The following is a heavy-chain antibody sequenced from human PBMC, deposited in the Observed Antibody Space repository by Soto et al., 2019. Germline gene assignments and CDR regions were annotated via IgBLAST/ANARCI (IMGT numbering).Heavy chain of an antibody. CDR3: ARVSTSSSSWYYFDY. CDR2: IIHIFGTA. D-gene: IGHD6-13*01. Sequence: QVQLVQSGAEVKKPWSSVKFSCKASGVTFSSYAISWVRQAPGQGLEWMGGIIHIFGTANYAQKFQGRVTITADKSTSTAYMELSSLRSEDTAVYYCARVSTSSSSWYYFDYWGQGTLVTVSS. V-gene: IGHV1-69*06. J-gene: IGHJ4*02. CDR1: GVTFSSYA.